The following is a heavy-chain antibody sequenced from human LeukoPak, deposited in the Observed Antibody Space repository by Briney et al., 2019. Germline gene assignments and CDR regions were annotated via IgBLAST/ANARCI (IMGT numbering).Heavy chain of an antibody. CDR2: ISAYNGNT. J-gene: IGHJ5*02. Sequence: ASVRVSCKASGYTFSSYGISWVRQAPGQGLEWMGWISAYNGNTNYAQKLQGRVTMTTDTSTSTAYMELRSLRSDDTAVYYCARDTSKPIAVATRENWFDPWGQGTLVAVSS. D-gene: IGHD6-19*01. V-gene: IGHV1-18*01. CDR3: ARDTSKPIAVATRENWFDP. CDR1: GYTFSSYG.